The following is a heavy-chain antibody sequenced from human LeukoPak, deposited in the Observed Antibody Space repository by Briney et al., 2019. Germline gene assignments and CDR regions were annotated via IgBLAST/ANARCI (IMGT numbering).Heavy chain of an antibody. CDR3: AKALRVWAPLDY. CDR1: GFTFSSYG. Sequence: GGSLRLSCAASGFTFSSYGMSWVRQAPGKGLEWVSGISGSGGSTYYADSVKGRFTISRDNSKNTLYLQMNSLSPEDTAVYYCAKALRVWAPLDYWGQGILVTVSS. CDR2: ISGSGGST. V-gene: IGHV3-23*01. J-gene: IGHJ4*02. D-gene: IGHD6-13*01.